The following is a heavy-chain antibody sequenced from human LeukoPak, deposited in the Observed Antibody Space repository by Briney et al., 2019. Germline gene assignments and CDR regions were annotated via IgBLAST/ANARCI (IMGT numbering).Heavy chain of an antibody. D-gene: IGHD3-22*01. J-gene: IGHJ3*02. CDR2: ISSSGST. CDR1: GGSISSGSYY. V-gene: IGHV4-61*02. Sequence: SETLSLTCAVSGGSISSGSYYWTWIRQPAGKGLEWIGRISSSGSTNYNPSLKSRVTISVDTSKNQFSLKLSSVTAADTAVYFCARGPYSYDSSGAFDIWGQGTMVTVSS. CDR3: ARGPYSYDSSGAFDI.